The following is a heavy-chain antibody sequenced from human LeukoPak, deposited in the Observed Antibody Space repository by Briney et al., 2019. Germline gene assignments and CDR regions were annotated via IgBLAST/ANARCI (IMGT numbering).Heavy chain of an antibody. D-gene: IGHD5-18*01. Sequence: GSLRLSCAASGLTFDDYAMHWVRQAPGKGLEWIGYIFYGGNTNYNPSLKNRVTISVNTSKNQFSLKPTSVTAGDTGVYYCARDRVDTGSFDSWGQGTLVTVSS. V-gene: IGHV4-59*01. CDR1: GLTFDDYA. J-gene: IGHJ5*01. CDR3: ARDRVDTGSFDS. CDR2: IFYGGNT.